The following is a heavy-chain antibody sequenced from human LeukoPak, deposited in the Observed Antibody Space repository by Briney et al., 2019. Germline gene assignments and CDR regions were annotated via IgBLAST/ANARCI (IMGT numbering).Heavy chain of an antibody. CDR3: VRAPNSGEQAYFDY. V-gene: IGHV1-2*04. J-gene: IGHJ4*02. CDR1: GYTFTGYY. Sequence: GASVKVSCKASGYTFTGYYMHWVRQAPGQGLEWMGWINPNSGGTNYAQKFQGWVTMTRDTSISTAYMELSRLRSDDTAVYYCVRAPNSGEQAYFDYWGQGTLVTVSS. CDR2: INPNSGGT. D-gene: IGHD7-27*01.